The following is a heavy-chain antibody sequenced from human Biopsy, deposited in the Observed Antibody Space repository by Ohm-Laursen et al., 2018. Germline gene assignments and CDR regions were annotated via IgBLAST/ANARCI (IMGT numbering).Heavy chain of an antibody. D-gene: IGHD1-26*01. V-gene: IGHV4-31*03. CDR1: GGSIGSGGYY. Sequence: SQTLSLTCSVSGGSIGSGGYYWSWVRQYPGKGLEWIGYIHSSGSTFYKASLESRLTISVDPSKNQFSLKMTSVTAADTAVYYCARHAPSYSGSYWRYFDLWGRGTLVTVSS. J-gene: IGHJ2*01. CDR3: ARHAPSYSGSYWRYFDL. CDR2: IHSSGST.